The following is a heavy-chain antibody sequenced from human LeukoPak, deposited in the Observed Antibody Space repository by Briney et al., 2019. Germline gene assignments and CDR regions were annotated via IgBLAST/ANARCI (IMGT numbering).Heavy chain of an antibody. CDR1: GFTFSNFW. CDR3: ARNQEIDYYDSSGFYWGVEY. V-gene: IGHV3-7*01. D-gene: IGHD3-22*01. J-gene: IGHJ4*02. CDR2: IKQDETEK. Sequence: PGGSLRLSCTASGFTFSNFWMGWVRQAPGKGLEWVANIKQDETEKFYLGSVKGRFTISRDNAKNSLYLQMDSLRVEDTAVYYCARNQEIDYYDSSGFYWGVEYWGQGTLVTVSS.